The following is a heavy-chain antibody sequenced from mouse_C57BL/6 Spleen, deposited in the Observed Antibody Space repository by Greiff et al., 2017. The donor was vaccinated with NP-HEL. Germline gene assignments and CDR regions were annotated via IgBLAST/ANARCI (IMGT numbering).Heavy chain of an antibody. V-gene: IGHV1-76*01. CDR3: ARGSSFLFDY. CDR1: GYTFTDYY. CDR2: IYPGSGNT. J-gene: IGHJ2*01. D-gene: IGHD1-1*01. Sequence: QVQLQQSGAELVRPGASVKLSCKASGYTFTDYYINWVKQRPGQGLEWIARIYPGSGNTYYNEKFKGKATLTAEKYSSTAYMQLSSLTSEDSAVYFCARGSSFLFDYWGQGTTLTVSS.